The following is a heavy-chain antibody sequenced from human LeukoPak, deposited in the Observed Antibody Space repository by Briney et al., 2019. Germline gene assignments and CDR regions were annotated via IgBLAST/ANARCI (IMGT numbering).Heavy chain of an antibody. CDR3: ANYYDSSGYYVGDY. D-gene: IGHD3-22*01. Sequence: GGSLRLPCAASGFTFSSYAMSWVRQAPGKGLEWVSAISGSGGSTYYADSVKGRFTISRDNSKNTLYLQMNSLRAEDTAVYYCANYYDSSGYYVGDYWGQGTLVTVSS. CDR2: ISGSGGST. CDR1: GFTFSSYA. J-gene: IGHJ4*02. V-gene: IGHV3-23*01.